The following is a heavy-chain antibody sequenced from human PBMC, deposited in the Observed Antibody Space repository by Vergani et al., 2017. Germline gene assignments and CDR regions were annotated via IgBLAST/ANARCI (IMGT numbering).Heavy chain of an antibody. CDR3: AKDYTSYDYVWGSYRSPWDY. Sequence: EVQLLESGGGLVQPGGSLRLSCAASGFTFSSYAMSWVRQAPGKGLEWVSAISGSGGSTYYADSVKGRFTISRDNSKNTLYLQMNSLRAEDPAVYYCAKDYTSYDYVWGSYRSPWDYWGQGTLVTVSS. V-gene: IGHV3-23*01. CDR1: GFTFSSYA. CDR2: ISGSGGST. J-gene: IGHJ4*02. D-gene: IGHD3-16*02.